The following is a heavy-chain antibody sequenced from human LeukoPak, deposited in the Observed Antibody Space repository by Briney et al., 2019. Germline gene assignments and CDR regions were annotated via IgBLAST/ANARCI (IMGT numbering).Heavy chain of an antibody. D-gene: IGHD3-22*01. J-gene: IGHJ4*02. CDR1: GGSFSGYY. CDR3: ARGSRSGYYSFDY. Sequence: SETLSLTCAVYGGSFSGYYWSWIRQPPGKGMEWIGEMNHSGSTNYNPSLKSRVTISVDTSKNQFSLKLSSVTAADTAVYYCARGSRSGYYSFDYWGQGTLVTVSS. V-gene: IGHV4-34*01. CDR2: MNHSGST.